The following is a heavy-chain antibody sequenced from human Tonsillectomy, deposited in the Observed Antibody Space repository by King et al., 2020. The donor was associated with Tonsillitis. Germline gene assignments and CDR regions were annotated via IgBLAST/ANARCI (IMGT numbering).Heavy chain of an antibody. CDR1: GYSFTSYW. D-gene: IGHD2-2*01. Sequence: VQLVESGAEVKKPGESLKISCKGSGYSFTSYWIGWVRQMPGKGLEWMGIIYPGDSDTRYSPSFQGQVTFSADKSISTAYLQWSSLKASDTAMYYCARPEGYCSSTSAGCYFEYWGQGTLVTVSS. J-gene: IGHJ4*02. CDR2: IYPGDSDT. CDR3: ARPEGYCSSTSAGCYFEY. V-gene: IGHV5-51*01.